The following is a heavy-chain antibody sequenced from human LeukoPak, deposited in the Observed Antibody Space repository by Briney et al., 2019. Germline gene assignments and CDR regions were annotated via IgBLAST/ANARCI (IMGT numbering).Heavy chain of an antibody. D-gene: IGHD2-2*01. J-gene: IGHJ4*02. CDR2: IYNSDYT. V-gene: IGHV4-59*08. CDR1: GFTFSSYA. CDR3: ARNLGSSYSYLFDY. Sequence: GSLRLSCAASGFTFSSYAMHWVRQPPGKGLEWIGYIYNSDYTSYSPSLKSRVSISVDTSKNQFALKLTSVTAADTAVYFCARNLGSSYSYLFDYWGQGTLVTVSS.